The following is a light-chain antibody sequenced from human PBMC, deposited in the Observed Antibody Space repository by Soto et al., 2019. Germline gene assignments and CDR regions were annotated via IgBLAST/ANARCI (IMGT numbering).Light chain of an antibody. Sequence: EIVLTQSPGTLSVSPGERATLSCRASQTISSNYLAWYKQKPGHAPSLLIYGTSSRATGIPDRFSGSGSGTDFTLTISRLEPEDSAIYYCQQYVSWTFGQGTKVEIK. CDR1: QTISSNY. CDR2: GTS. V-gene: IGKV3-20*01. CDR3: QQYVSWT. J-gene: IGKJ1*01.